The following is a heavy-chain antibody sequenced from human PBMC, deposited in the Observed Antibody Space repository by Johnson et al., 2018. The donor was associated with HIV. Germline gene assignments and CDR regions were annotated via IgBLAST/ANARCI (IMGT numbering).Heavy chain of an antibody. Sequence: VQLVESGGGLVQPGGSLRLSCTASGFTFNSYAMGWVRQAPGKGLEWVSYISSSGSTIYYADSVKGRFTISRDNAKNSLYLQMNSLRAEDTAVYYCVKPKNPDAFDIWGQGTKVTVPS. CDR3: VKPKNPDAFDI. D-gene: IGHD1-14*01. CDR2: ISSSGSTI. V-gene: IGHV3-48*04. CDR1: GFTFNSYA. J-gene: IGHJ3*02.